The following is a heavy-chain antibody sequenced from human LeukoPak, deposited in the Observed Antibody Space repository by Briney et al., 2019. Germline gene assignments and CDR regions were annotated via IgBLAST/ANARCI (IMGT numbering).Heavy chain of an antibody. CDR1: GGSISSSRHY. Sequence: SETLSLTCTVSGGSISSSRHYWGWIRQSPEKGLELIAHIYYTGITYFNPSLKSRVTVSVDTSNNQFSLRLSSVTAADTAVYFCARVDHQFRHFDYWGQGTLVTVSA. D-gene: IGHD1-14*01. CDR2: IYYTGIT. CDR3: ARVDHQFRHFDY. V-gene: IGHV4-39*07. J-gene: IGHJ4*02.